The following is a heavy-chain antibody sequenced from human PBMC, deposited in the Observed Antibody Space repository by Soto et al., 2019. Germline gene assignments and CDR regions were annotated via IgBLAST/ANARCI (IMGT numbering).Heavy chain of an antibody. CDR2: IYPGDSDT. J-gene: IGHJ3*02. V-gene: IGHV5-51*01. Sequence: PGESLKISCKGSGYSFTSYWIGWVRQMPGKGLEWMGIIYPGDSDTRYSPSFQGQVTISADKYISTAYLQWSSLKASDTAMYYCAMKSDYYDSSGYYDAFDIWGQGTMVTVSS. D-gene: IGHD3-22*01. CDR3: AMKSDYYDSSGYYDAFDI. CDR1: GYSFTSYW.